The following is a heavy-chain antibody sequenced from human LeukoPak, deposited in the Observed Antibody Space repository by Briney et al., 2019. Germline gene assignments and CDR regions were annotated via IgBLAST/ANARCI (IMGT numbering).Heavy chain of an antibody. CDR1: GYIFTGYY. Sequence: ASVKVSCKASGYIFTGYYMHWVRQAPGQGLEWMGWINPNSGGTNYAQKFQGRVTMTRDTSISTAYMELSRLRSDDTAVYYCAREVEMATIVLDYWGQGTLVTVSS. CDR2: INPNSGGT. D-gene: IGHD5-24*01. J-gene: IGHJ4*02. CDR3: AREVEMATIVLDY. V-gene: IGHV1-2*02.